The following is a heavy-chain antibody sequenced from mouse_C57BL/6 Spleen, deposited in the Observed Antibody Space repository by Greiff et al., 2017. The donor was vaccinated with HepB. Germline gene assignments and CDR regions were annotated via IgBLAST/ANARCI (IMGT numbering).Heavy chain of an antibody. Sequence: VQLQQSGAELVKPGASVKLSCKASGYTFTSYWMQWVKQRPGQGLEWIGEIDPSDSYTNYNQKFKGKATLTVDTSSSTAYMQLSSLTSEDSAVYYCARRDLYYAMDYWGQGTSVTVSS. J-gene: IGHJ4*01. CDR1: GYTFTSYW. CDR2: IDPSDSYT. CDR3: ARRDLYYAMDY. V-gene: IGHV1-50*01.